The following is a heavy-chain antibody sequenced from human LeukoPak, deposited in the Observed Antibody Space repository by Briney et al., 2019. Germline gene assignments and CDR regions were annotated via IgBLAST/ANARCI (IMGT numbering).Heavy chain of an antibody. J-gene: IGHJ6*03. D-gene: IGHD6-19*01. CDR3: ARGLPGMPGIAVAGTGTYYYYYMDV. V-gene: IGHV4-4*07. CDR1: GGSIRSYY. CDR2: IYTSGST. Sequence: SETLSLTCTVSGGSIRSYYWSWIRQPAGKGLEWIGRIYTSGSTNYNPSLKSRVTMSVDTSKNQFSLKLSSVTAADTAVYYCARGLPGMPGIAVAGTGTYYYYYMDVWGKGTTVTISS.